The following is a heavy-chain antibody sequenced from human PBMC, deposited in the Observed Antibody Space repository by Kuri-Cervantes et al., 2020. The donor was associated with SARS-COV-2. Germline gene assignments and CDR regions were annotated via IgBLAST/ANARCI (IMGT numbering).Heavy chain of an antibody. CDR3: AKAKTTVTTFDY. CDR2: IYYSGST. V-gene: IGHV4-39*01. CDR1: GGSISSSSYY. Sequence: SETLSLTCTVSGGSISSSSYYWGWIRQPPGKGLEWIGSIYYSGSTYYNPSRKSRVTISVDTSKNQFSLKLSSVTAADTAVYYCAKAKTTVTTFDYWGQGTLVTVSS. D-gene: IGHD4-17*01. J-gene: IGHJ4*02.